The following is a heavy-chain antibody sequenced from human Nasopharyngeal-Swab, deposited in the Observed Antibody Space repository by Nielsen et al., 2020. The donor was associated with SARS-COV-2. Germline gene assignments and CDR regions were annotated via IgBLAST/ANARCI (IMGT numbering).Heavy chain of an antibody. CDR1: GYSISFGYF. V-gene: IGHV4-38-2*02. CDR2: ISHGGNT. CDR3: ARDKGFSMDV. J-gene: IGHJ6*02. Sequence: SETLSLTCTVSGYSISFGYFCGWIRQPPGKGLELIGSISHGGNTYYNPSLKSRVSISVDTSKNQFSLRLNSVTAADTAVYYCARDKGFSMDVWGQGTTVTVSS.